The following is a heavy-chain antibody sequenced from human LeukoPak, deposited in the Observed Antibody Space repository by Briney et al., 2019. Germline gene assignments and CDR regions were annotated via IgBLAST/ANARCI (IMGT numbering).Heavy chain of an antibody. V-gene: IGHV4-4*07. CDR3: ARVGDTSGYYYDFDY. D-gene: IGHD3-22*01. CDR1: GGSISSYY. J-gene: IGHJ4*02. CDR2: IYTSGST. Sequence: SETLSLTCTVSGGSISSYYWSWIRQPAGKGLEWIGRIYTSGSTNYNPSLKSRVTMSVDTSKNQFSLKLSSVTAADTAVYYCARVGDTSGYYYDFDYWGQGTLVTVSS.